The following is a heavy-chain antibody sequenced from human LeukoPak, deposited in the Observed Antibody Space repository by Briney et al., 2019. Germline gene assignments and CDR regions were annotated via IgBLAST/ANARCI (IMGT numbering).Heavy chain of an antibody. V-gene: IGHV5-51*01. D-gene: IGHD6-13*01. J-gene: IGHJ4*02. Sequence: GESLKISCMVSGYTFTNYWIGWVRQMPGKGLEGMGIIYPGDSDTRYSPSLQGQVTISADKSITTAYLQWSSLKASDTAVYYCARRVGSSWQFDFWGQGTLVTVSS. CDR1: GYTFTNYW. CDR3: ARRVGSSWQFDF. CDR2: IYPGDSDT.